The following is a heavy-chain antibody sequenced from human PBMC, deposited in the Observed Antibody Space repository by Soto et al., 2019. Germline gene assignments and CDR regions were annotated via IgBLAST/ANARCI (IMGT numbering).Heavy chain of an antibody. V-gene: IGHV1-2*04. J-gene: IGHJ4*02. CDR1: GYTFTGYY. CDR3: ARSAAIAWIDY. Sequence: ASVKVSCKASGYTFTGYYMHWVRQAPGLGLEWMGWINPNSGGTNYAQKFQGWVTMTRDTSISTAYMELSRLRSDDTAVYYCARSAAIAWIDYWGQGTLVTVSS. CDR2: INPNSGGT. D-gene: IGHD2-2*01.